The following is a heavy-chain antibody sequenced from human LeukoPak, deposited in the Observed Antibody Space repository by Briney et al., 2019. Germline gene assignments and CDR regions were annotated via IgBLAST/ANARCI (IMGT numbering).Heavy chain of an antibody. CDR3: TTVESRGYSYQDAFDI. J-gene: IGHJ3*02. V-gene: IGHV3-15*01. D-gene: IGHD5-18*01. CDR2: IKSKTDGGTT. Sequence: PGGSLRLSCAASGFTFSDYSMNWVRQAPGKGLEWVGRIKSKTDGGTTDYAAPVKGRFTISRDDSKNTLYLQMNSLKTEDTAVYYCTTVESRGYSYQDAFDIWGQGTMVTVSS. CDR1: GFTFSDYS.